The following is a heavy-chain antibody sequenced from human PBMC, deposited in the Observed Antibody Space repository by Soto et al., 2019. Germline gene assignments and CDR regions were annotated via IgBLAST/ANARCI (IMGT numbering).Heavy chain of an antibody. CDR1: GGSISSYY. Sequence: SETLSLTCTVSGGSISSYYWSWIRQPPGKGLEWIGYIYYSGSTNYNPSLKSRVTISVDTSKNQFSLKLSSVTAADTAVYYCARATMTTVTHTAENYYYYGMDVWGQGTTVTVSS. V-gene: IGHV4-59*12. CDR2: IYYSGST. J-gene: IGHJ6*02. D-gene: IGHD4-17*01. CDR3: ARATMTTVTHTAENYYYYGMDV.